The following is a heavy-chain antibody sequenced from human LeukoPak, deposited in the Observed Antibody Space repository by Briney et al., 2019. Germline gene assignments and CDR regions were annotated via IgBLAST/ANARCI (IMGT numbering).Heavy chain of an antibody. CDR3: ARGRRVLRFLEWLLRSFDY. CDR2: INHSGST. J-gene: IGHJ4*02. CDR1: GGSFSGYY. Sequence: PSETLSLTCAVYGGSFSGYYWSWIRQPPGKGLEWIGEINHSGSTNYNPSLKSRVTISVDTSKNQFSLKLSSVTAADTAVYYCARGRRVLRFLEWLLRSFDYWGQGTLVIVSS. V-gene: IGHV4-34*01. D-gene: IGHD3-3*01.